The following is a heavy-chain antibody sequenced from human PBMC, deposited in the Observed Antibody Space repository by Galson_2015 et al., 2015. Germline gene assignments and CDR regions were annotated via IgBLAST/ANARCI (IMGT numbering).Heavy chain of an antibody. D-gene: IGHD3-3*01. J-gene: IGHJ4*02. CDR3: ARGAYFSSGYYFEH. CDR2: VYYSGST. CDR1: GGAINRGGYY. Sequence: TLSLTCTVSGGAINRGGYYWRWIRQSPGKGLEWIGFVYYSGSTYYNPSLRSRLTISSDTSKNQFSLRLTSVIAADTAVYFCARGAYFSSGYYFEHWGQGALVTVSS. V-gene: IGHV4-30-4*01.